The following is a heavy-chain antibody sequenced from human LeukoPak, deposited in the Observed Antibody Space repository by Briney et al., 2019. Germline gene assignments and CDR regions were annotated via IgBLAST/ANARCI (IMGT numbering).Heavy chain of an antibody. CDR1: GFTFSDYY. CDR2: ISDLSNNR. J-gene: IGHJ4*02. CDR3: ARFGTSGYSGDH. D-gene: IGHD3-22*01. Sequence: GGSLRLSCAASGFTFSDYYMSWIRQAPGKGLEWLSYISDLSNNRYYADTVRGRFIISRDDAKSSVYLQMSSLRAEDTAVYYCARFGTSGYSGDHWGQGTLVTVSS. V-gene: IGHV3-11*04.